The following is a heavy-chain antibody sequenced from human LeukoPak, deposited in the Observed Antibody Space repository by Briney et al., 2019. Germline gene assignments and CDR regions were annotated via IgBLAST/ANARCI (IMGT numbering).Heavy chain of an antibody. D-gene: IGHD5-12*01. Sequence: SETLSLTCTVSGYYISSGYYWGWIWQPPGKGLEWIGNIDHSGSTYYNPSLKSRVTTSADTSKNQFSLKLSSVTAADTAVYYCARAGYDWNYDHWGQGTLVTVSS. CDR2: IDHSGST. CDR3: ARAGYDWNYDH. J-gene: IGHJ4*02. CDR1: GYYISSGYY. V-gene: IGHV4-38-2*02.